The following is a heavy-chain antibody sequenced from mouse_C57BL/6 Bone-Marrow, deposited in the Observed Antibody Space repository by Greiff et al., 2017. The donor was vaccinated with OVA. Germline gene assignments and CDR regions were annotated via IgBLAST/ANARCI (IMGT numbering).Heavy chain of an antibody. D-gene: IGHD1-1*01. V-gene: IGHV1-4*01. Sequence: VKLMESGAELARPGASVKMSCKASGYTFTSYTMHWVKQRPGQGLEWIGYINPSSGYTKYNQKFKDKATLTADKSSSTAYMQLSSLTSEDSAVYYCARDYYGSSYGYWGQGTTLTVSS. CDR2: INPSSGYT. CDR1: GYTFTSYT. CDR3: ARDYYGSSYGY. J-gene: IGHJ2*01.